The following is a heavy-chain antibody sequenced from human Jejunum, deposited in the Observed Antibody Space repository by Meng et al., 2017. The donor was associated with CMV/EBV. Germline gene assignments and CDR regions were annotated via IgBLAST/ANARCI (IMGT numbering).Heavy chain of an antibody. D-gene: IGHD2-8*01. CDR1: GFALSTSGVG. J-gene: IGHJ4*02. V-gene: IGHV2-5*02. Sequence: QITLKESGPTMVKPTQTLTLTCTFSGFALSTSGVGVGWIHQPPGKALEWLALIYWDDDKRYSPSLQSRLTITKDNSKNQVLLTMTNMDSVDTGTYYCAHLPGVSNCWNYWGQGTLVTVSS. CDR2: IYWDDDK. CDR3: AHLPGVSNCWNY.